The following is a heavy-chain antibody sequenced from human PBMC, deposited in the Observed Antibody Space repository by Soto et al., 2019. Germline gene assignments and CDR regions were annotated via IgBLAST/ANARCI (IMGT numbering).Heavy chain of an antibody. CDR1: GFTFSSYW. Sequence: EVQLVESGGGLVQPGGSLRLSCAASGFTFSSYWMSWVRQAPGKGLEWVANIKQDGSEIYYVDSVRGRFTISRDNAKNSLFLQMNSLRAEVTAVYYCAKTYYYSSGSFWGQGTLVTVSS. CDR3: AKTYYYSSGSF. CDR2: IKQDGSEI. V-gene: IGHV3-7*01. J-gene: IGHJ4*02. D-gene: IGHD3-10*01.